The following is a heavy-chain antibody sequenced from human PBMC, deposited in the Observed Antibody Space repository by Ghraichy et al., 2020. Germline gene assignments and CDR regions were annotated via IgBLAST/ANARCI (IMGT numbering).Heavy chain of an antibody. Sequence: GESLNISCAASGFTFSSYGMHWVRQAPGKGLEWVAVILYDGSNKYYADSVKGRFTISRDNSKNTLYLQMNSLRAEDTAVYYCAREVGRFYYFDYWGQGTLVTVSS. CDR1: GFTFSSYG. CDR2: ILYDGSNK. CDR3: AREVGRFYYFDY. V-gene: IGHV3-33*01. D-gene: IGHD3-10*01. J-gene: IGHJ4*02.